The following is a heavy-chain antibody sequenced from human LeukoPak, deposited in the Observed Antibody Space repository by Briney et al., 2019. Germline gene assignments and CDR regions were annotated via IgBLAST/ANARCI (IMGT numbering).Heavy chain of an antibody. D-gene: IGHD2-15*01. CDR3: ARDGPDIVVVAPLDY. CDR2: IDHSGST. J-gene: IGHJ4*02. CDR1: GGSFSGYY. V-gene: IGHV4-34*01. Sequence: SETLSLTCAVYGGSFSGYYWSWIRQPPGKGLEWIGEIDHSGSTNYNPSLKSRVTMSVDTSKNQFSLKLSSVTAADTAVYYCARDGPDIVVVAPLDYWGQGTLVTVSS.